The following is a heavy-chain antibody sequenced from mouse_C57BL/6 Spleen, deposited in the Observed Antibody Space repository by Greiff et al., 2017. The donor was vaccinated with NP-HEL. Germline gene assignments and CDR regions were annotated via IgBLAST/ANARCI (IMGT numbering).Heavy chain of an antibody. CDR3: ARFYYGYDGAMDY. V-gene: IGHV3-6*01. CDR2: ISYDGSN. CDR1: GYSITSGYY. J-gene: IGHJ4*01. D-gene: IGHD2-2*01. Sequence: EVKLVESGPGLVKPSQSLSLTCSVTGYSITSGYYWNWIRQFPGNKLEWMGYISYDGSNNYNPSLKNRISITRDTSKNQFFLKLNSVTTEDTATYYCARFYYGYDGAMDYWGQGTSVTVSS.